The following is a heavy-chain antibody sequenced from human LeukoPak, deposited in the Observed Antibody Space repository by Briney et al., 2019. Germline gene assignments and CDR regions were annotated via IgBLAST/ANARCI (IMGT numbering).Heavy chain of an antibody. Sequence: GGSLRLSCAASVFTVSSNYMSWVRQAPGKGLEWVSVIYSGGSTYYADSVKGRFTISRDNSKNTLYLQMNSLRAEDTAVYYCARVSGPAYYYYYMDVWGKGTTVTVSS. J-gene: IGHJ6*03. CDR3: ARVSGPAYYYYYMDV. CDR2: IYSGGST. CDR1: VFTVSSNY. V-gene: IGHV3-53*01.